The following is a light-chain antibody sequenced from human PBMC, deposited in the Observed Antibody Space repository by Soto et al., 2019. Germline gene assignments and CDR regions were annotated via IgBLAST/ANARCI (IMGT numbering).Light chain of an antibody. Sequence: QSVLKQPPSGSGAPGQRVTLFCTGSSSNIGAGYDVHWYQQLPGTAPKLLIYGNSNRPSGVPDRFSGSKSGTSASLAITGLQAEDEADYYCQSYDSSLSGGVFGTGTKVTVL. CDR3: QSYDSSLSGGV. CDR2: GNS. J-gene: IGLJ1*01. CDR1: SSNIGAGYD. V-gene: IGLV1-40*01.